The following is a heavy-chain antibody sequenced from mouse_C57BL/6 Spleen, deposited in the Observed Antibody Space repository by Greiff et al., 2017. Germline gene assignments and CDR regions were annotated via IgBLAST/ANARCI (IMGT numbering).Heavy chain of an antibody. CDR1: GFSLTSYG. J-gene: IGHJ1*03. CDR3: ARNLELVWYFDV. Sequence: VQLVESGPGLVQPSQSLSITCTVSGFSLTSYGVHWVRQSPGKGLEWLGVIWSGGSTDYKAAFISRLSISKDNSKSQVFFKMNSLQADDTTIYYCARNLELVWYFDVWGTGTTVTVSS. D-gene: IGHD4-1*01. V-gene: IGHV2-2*01. CDR2: IWSGGST.